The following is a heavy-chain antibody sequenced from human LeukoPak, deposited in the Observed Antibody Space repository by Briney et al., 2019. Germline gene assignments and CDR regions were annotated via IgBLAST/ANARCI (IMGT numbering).Heavy chain of an antibody. CDR2: IYYTGST. D-gene: IGHD1-26*01. CDR1: GGSISSDNHY. Sequence: PSETLSLTCTVSGGSISSDNHYWSWLRQLPGRGLEWVVFIYYTGSTYYNPSLKSRVTISVDTSKNQFSLKLSSVTAADTAVYYCASLSQGGGYKVDYWGQGTLVTVSS. V-gene: IGHV4-39*01. CDR3: ASLSQGGGYKVDY. J-gene: IGHJ4*02.